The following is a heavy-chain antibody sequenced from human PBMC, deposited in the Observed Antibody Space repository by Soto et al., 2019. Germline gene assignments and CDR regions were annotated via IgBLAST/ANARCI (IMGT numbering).Heavy chain of an antibody. Sequence: QITLNESGPTVVQPTEPLTLTCPFTGFSLTTSGVAVAWVRQSPGKAPEWLAFIYWYDDKRYRTSLKSRLTIPNYTSKIQVVLPMAIVDPAQTPTYYTAHRVLRAVFGLVTTTAIYFDFLRQATPVVFSS. J-gene: IGHJ4*02. CDR2: IYWYDDK. V-gene: IGHV2-5*01. D-gene: IGHD3-3*01. CDR3: AHRVLRAVFGLVTTTAIYFDF. CDR1: GFSLTTSGVA.